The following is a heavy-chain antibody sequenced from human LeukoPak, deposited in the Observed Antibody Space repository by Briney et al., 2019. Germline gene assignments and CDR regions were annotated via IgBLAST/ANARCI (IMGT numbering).Heavy chain of an antibody. CDR1: GGSFSGYY. J-gene: IGHJ4*02. CDR3: ARGLVGATRVDY. D-gene: IGHD1-26*01. Sequence: SETLSLTCAVYGGSFSGYYWSWIRQPPGKGLEWIGEINRSGSTNYNPPLKSRVTISVDTSKNQFSLKLSSVTAADTAVYYCARGLVGATRVDYWGQGTLVTVSS. CDR2: INRSGST. V-gene: IGHV4-34*01.